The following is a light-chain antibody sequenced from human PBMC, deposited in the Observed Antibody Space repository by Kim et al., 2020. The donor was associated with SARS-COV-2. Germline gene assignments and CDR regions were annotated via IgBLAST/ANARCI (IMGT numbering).Light chain of an antibody. CDR1: HLPEKQ. Sequence: SPGTTARNPRSGGHLPEKQTYWYQQKSGQAPLLVIYKDNERPSGIPGRFSGSSSGTTVTLTISGVQAEDDADYYCQSADGSGTYVFGTGTKVTVL. J-gene: IGLJ1*01. V-gene: IGLV3-25*03. CDR3: QSADGSGTYV. CDR2: KDN.